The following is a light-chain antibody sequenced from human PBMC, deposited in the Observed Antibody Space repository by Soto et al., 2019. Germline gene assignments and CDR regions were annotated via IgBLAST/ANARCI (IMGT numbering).Light chain of an antibody. CDR2: DAS. V-gene: IGKV3-15*01. J-gene: IGKJ2*01. CDR1: QSVGRN. CDR3: QQRSNWPRGT. Sequence: EIVLTQSPASLSVSPGERVTLSCRASQSVGRNLAWYHQQPGQAPRLLIYDASSRATGVPARFSGSGSGTEFTLTISRLQSEDFAVYYCQQRSNWPRGTFGQGTKLEIK.